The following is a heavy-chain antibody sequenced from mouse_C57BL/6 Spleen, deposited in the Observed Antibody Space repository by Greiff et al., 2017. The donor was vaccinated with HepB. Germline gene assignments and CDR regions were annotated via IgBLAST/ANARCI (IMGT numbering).Heavy chain of an antibody. CDR2: IHPNSGST. CDR3: ARSVAYGNFFAY. J-gene: IGHJ3*01. Sequence: QVQLQQPGAELVKPGASVKLSCKASGYTFTSYWMHWVKQRPGQGLEWIGMIHPNSGSTNYNEKFKSKATLTVDKSSSTAYMQLSSLTSEDSAVYYCARSVAYGNFFAYWGQGTLVTVSA. V-gene: IGHV1-64*01. D-gene: IGHD2-1*01. CDR1: GYTFTSYW.